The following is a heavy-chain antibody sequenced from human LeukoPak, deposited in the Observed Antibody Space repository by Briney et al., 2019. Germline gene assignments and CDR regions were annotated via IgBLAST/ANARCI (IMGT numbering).Heavy chain of an antibody. CDR2: IRSDGSDT. V-gene: IGHV3-74*01. J-gene: IGHJ4*02. CDR1: GFTFSDTW. D-gene: IGHD2-15*01. CDR3: AREAIYCSGGSCYSKTFDY. Sequence: GGSLRLSCAASGFTFSDTWMHWVRQAPGEGLVWVSRIRSDGSDTSYADSVKGRFTISRDNAKNTLYLQMNSLRAEDTAVYYCAREAIYCSGGSCYSKTFDYWGQGTLVTVSS.